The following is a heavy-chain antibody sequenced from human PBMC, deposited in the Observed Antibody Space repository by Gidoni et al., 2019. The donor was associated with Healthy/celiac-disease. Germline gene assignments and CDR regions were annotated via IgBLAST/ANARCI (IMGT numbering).Heavy chain of an antibody. J-gene: IGHJ6*02. V-gene: IGHV4-34*01. CDR1: GGSFRGYY. CDR2: INHSGST. D-gene: IGHD3-22*01. Sequence: QVQLQQWGAGLLKPAETLSLTCAVYGGSFRGYYWSWIRQPPGKGLEWIGEINHSGSTNYNPSLNSRVTISVDTSKHQFSLKLSSVTAADTAVYYCARVGVTMKGMDVWGQGTTVTVSS. CDR3: ARVGVTMKGMDV.